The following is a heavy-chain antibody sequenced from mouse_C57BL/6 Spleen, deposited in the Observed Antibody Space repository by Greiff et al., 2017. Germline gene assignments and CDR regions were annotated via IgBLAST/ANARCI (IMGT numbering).Heavy chain of an antibody. V-gene: IGHV1-20*01. CDR3: ARSGGYYTMDY. D-gene: IGHD1-1*02. Sequence: VQLQQSGAELVKPGDSVKISCKASGYSFTGYFMNWVMQSHGKSLEWIGRINPYNGDTFYNQKFKGKATLTVDKSSSTAHMELRSLTSEDSAVYYCARSGGYYTMDYWGQGTSVTVSS. CDR1: GYSFTGYF. J-gene: IGHJ4*01. CDR2: INPYNGDT.